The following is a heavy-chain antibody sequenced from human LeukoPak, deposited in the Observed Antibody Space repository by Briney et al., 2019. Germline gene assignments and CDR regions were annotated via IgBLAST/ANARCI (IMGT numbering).Heavy chain of an antibody. CDR2: IIPIFGTA. CDR3: AREGYSSTNSLFDP. D-gene: IGHD6-19*01. CDR1: GGTFSSYA. V-gene: IGHV1-69*06. Sequence: GSSVKVSCKASGGTFSSYAISWVRQAPGQGLEWMGGIIPIFGTANYAQKFQGRVTITADKSTSTAYMELSSLRSEDTAVYYCAREGYSSTNSLFDPWGQGTLVTVSS. J-gene: IGHJ5*02.